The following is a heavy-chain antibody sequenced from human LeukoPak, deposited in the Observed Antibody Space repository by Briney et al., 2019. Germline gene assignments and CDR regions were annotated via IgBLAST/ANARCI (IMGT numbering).Heavy chain of an antibody. Sequence: ASVKVSCKTSGYTFTSYAIHWVRQAPGQRLEWMGWINAGNGNTKYSQKFEGRVTNTRDTSASTAYMDLSSLRSEDTAVYYCARGPTYSYGVFDFWGQGTLVTVSS. D-gene: IGHD5-18*01. J-gene: IGHJ4*02. CDR1: GYTFTSYA. CDR3: ARGPTYSYGVFDF. CDR2: INAGNGNT. V-gene: IGHV1-3*01.